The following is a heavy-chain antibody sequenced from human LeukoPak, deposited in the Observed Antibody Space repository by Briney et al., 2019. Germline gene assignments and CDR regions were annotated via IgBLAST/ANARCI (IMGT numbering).Heavy chain of an antibody. V-gene: IGHV3-30-3*01. CDR1: GFTFSSYA. D-gene: IGHD3-3*01. J-gene: IGHJ4*02. CDR2: ISYDGSNK. CDR3: ARDSPYYDFWSGYSAY. Sequence: GGSLRLSCAASGFTFSSYAMHWVRQAPGKGLEWVAVISYDGSNKYYADSVKGRFTISRDNSKNTLYLQMNSLRAEDTAVYYCARDSPYYDFWSGYSAYWGQGTLVTVSS.